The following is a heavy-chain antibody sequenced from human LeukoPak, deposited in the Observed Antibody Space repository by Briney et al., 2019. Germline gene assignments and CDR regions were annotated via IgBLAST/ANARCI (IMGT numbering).Heavy chain of an antibody. J-gene: IGHJ6*03. V-gene: IGHV3-21*01. CDR1: GFTFSSYT. D-gene: IGHD4-23*01. Sequence: GGSLRLSCAASGFTFSSYTMNWVRQAPGKGLEWVSSISTSSSYTYYADSVKGRFTISRDNAKKSLYLQMNSLRAEDTAVYYCARDGDTVLTRGYYYYMDVWGKGTTVTVSS. CDR3: ARDGDTVLTRGYYYYMDV. CDR2: ISTSSSYT.